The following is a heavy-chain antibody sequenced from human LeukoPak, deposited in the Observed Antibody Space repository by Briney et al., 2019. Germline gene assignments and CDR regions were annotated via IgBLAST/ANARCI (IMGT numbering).Heavy chain of an antibody. CDR1: GGSLSSNSYY. CDR3: ARTRSYSSRYFDY. Sequence: SETLSLTCTVSGGSLSSNSYYWGWIRQAPGKGLEWIGSMYYSGSTYYNQSLKSRVTISVDTSKNHFSLKLTSVTAADTAVYYCARTRSYSSRYFDYWGQGTLVTVSS. D-gene: IGHD1-26*01. V-gene: IGHV4-39*02. CDR2: MYYSGST. J-gene: IGHJ4*02.